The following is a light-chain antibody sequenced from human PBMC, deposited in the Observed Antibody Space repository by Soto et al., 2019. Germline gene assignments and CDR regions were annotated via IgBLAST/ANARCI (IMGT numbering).Light chain of an antibody. Sequence: QSVLTQPASVSGSPGQSITISCTGTRSDVGHYIYVSWYQQHPGKAPKLIIYEVSNRPSGVSNRFSGSKSGNTASLTISGLQAEDEADYYCSSYTTSATGVFGGGTKLTVL. CDR1: RSDVGHYIY. CDR2: EVS. J-gene: IGLJ3*02. CDR3: SSYTTSATGV. V-gene: IGLV2-14*01.